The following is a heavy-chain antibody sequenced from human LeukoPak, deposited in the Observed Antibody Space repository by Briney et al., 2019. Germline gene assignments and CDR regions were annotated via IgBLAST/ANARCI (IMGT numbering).Heavy chain of an antibody. D-gene: IGHD5-24*01. CDR2: IKHSGST. CDR1: GGSLIGYY. CDR3: ARGRWLHPTGYYFDY. V-gene: IGHV4-34*01. Sequence: WETLSLTCAVYGGSLIGYYWSWSRQPPGKGLGWIGEIKHSGSTNYNPSLKSRVTISVDTSKNQFSLKLSSVTAADTAVYYCARGRWLHPTGYYFDYWGQGTLVTVSS. J-gene: IGHJ4*02.